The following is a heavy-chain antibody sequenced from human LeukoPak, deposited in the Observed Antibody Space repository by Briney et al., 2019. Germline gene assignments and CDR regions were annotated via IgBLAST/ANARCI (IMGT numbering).Heavy chain of an antibody. Sequence: SETLSLTCTVSGGSISSHYWSWIRQPPGKGLEWIGHVYYSGNSNYNPSLKSRVTISVDTSKNQFSLKLSSVTAADTAVYYCARASSGWSHMDVWGKGTTVTISS. CDR2: VYYSGNS. D-gene: IGHD6-19*01. CDR3: ARASSGWSHMDV. CDR1: GGSISSHY. J-gene: IGHJ6*03. V-gene: IGHV4-59*11.